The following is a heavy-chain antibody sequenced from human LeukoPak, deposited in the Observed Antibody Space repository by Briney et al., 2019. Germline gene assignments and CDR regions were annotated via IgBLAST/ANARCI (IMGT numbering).Heavy chain of an antibody. Sequence: GGSLRLSCAASGFSFSDYYMSWIRQAPGKGLEWISYISSSGSNIYAASVKGRFTISRDNAKNSLYLQVNSLRAEDTAVYYCARDYDGGYMDVWGKGTTVTVSS. CDR3: ARDYDGGYMDV. V-gene: IGHV3-11*04. D-gene: IGHD3-3*01. CDR2: ISSSGSNI. J-gene: IGHJ6*03. CDR1: GFSFSDYY.